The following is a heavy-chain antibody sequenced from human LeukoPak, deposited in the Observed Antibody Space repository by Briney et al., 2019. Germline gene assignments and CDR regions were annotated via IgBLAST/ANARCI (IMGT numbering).Heavy chain of an antibody. CDR3: AKVNGAVGAFDI. CDR2: IFISGST. Sequence: GGSLRLSCAASGFTVSSNYMNWVRQAPGKGLEWVSVIFISGSTYYADSVKGRFTISRDNSKNTVYLQMNSLRAEDTAVYYCAKVNGAVGAFDIWGQGTMVTVSS. D-gene: IGHD3-10*01. V-gene: IGHV3-53*01. J-gene: IGHJ3*02. CDR1: GFTVSSNY.